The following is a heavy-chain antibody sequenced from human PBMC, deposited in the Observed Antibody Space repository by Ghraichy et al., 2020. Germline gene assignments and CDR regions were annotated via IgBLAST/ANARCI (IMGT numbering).Heavy chain of an antibody. J-gene: IGHJ6*02. V-gene: IGHV3-48*02. Sequence: GESLNISCAASGFTFSSYSMNWVRQAPGKGLEWVSYISSSSSTIYYADSVKGRFTISRDNAKNSLYLQMNSLRDEDTAVYYCARGPGYSYGPPSYYGMDVWGQGTTVTVSS. CDR2: ISSSSSTI. CDR1: GFTFSSYS. D-gene: IGHD5-18*01. CDR3: ARGPGYSYGPPSYYGMDV.